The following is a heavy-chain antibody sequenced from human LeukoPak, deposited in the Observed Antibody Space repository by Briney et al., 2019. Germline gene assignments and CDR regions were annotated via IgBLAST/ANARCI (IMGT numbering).Heavy chain of an antibody. J-gene: IGHJ1*01. CDR3: ARTRTTTMFRGVINS. Sequence: SETLSLTCAVSGGSFTGYYWSWVRQPPGKGLEWIGEINHSRTTNYKPSLESRLTMSIDTSNNQFSLRLNSVTAADTAVYYCARTRTTTMFRGVINSWGQGTPVTVSS. V-gene: IGHV4-34*01. D-gene: IGHD3-10*01. CDR2: INHSRTT. CDR1: GGSFTGYY.